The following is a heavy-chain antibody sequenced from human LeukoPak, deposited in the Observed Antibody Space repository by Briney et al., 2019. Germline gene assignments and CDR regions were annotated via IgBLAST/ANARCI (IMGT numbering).Heavy chain of an antibody. CDR2: ISWNGGST. CDR3: ARPQSGDDALNI. CDR1: GFTFDDYG. Sequence: GGSLRLSCAASGFTFDDYGMSWVRQAPGKGLEWVSGISWNGGSTGYADSVKGRFTISRDNAKNSLYLQMNSLRAEDTALYYCARPQSGDDALNIWGQGTMVTVSS. V-gene: IGHV3-20*04. D-gene: IGHD3-9*01. J-gene: IGHJ3*02.